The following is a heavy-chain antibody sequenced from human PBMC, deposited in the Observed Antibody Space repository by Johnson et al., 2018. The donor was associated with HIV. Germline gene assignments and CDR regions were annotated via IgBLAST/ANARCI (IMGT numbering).Heavy chain of an antibody. CDR3: ARDRVPDAFDI. J-gene: IGHJ3*02. D-gene: IGHD3-3*01. Sequence: VQLVESGGGLVQPGGSLRLSCAASGFTVSSNYMSWVRQAPGKGLEWVSVIYSGGSTYYADSVIGSFTISRDNSKNTLYLQMNSLRAEDTAVYYCARDRVPDAFDIWGQGTMVTVSS. CDR1: GFTVSSNY. V-gene: IGHV3-66*01. CDR2: IYSGGST.